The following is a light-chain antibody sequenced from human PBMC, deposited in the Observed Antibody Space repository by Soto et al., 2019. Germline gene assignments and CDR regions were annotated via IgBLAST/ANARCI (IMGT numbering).Light chain of an antibody. J-gene: IGKJ5*01. CDR1: QSVSTD. CDR2: GAS. CDR3: RQYDNWPIT. Sequence: EKAMTQSPASLSVSPGERATLSCRASQSVSTDLAWYQQKPGQAPRLLIYGASIRATGIPARFSGSGSGTEFTLTINSLQSEDFAVYYCRQYDNWPITFGQGTRLE. V-gene: IGKV3D-15*01.